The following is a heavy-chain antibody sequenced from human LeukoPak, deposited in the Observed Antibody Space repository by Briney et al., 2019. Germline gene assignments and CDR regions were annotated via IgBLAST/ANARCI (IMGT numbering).Heavy chain of an antibody. CDR2: IGSGGTTI. V-gene: IGHV3-48*03. CDR1: GFTFSSYE. CDR3: ASVDTAIIHFYGVDV. D-gene: IGHD5-18*01. J-gene: IGHJ6*02. Sequence: PGGSLRLSCAASGFTFSSYEMNWVRQAPGKGLEWVSYIGSGGTTIYYADSVKGRFTISRDNAKNSLSLQMDSLRAEDTAVYYCASVDTAIIHFYGVDVWGQGTTVTVSS.